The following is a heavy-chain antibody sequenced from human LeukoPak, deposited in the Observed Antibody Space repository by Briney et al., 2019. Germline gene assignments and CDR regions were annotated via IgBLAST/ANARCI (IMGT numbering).Heavy chain of an antibody. CDR3: ARSAIYCSGGSCHLQH. CDR2: ISAYNGNT. CDR1: GYTFTSYG. J-gene: IGHJ1*01. D-gene: IGHD2-15*01. V-gene: IGHV1-18*04. Sequence: ASVKVSCKASGYTFTSYGISWVRQAPGQGLEWMGWISAYNGNTNYAQKLQGRATMTTDTSTSTAYMELRSLRSDDTAVYYCARSAIYCSGGSCHLQHWGQGTLVTVSS.